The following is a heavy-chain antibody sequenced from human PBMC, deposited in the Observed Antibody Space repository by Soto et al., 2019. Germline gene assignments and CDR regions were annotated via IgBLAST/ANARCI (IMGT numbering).Heavy chain of an antibody. D-gene: IGHD2-15*01. V-gene: IGHV3-66*01. Sequence: GGSLRLSCAASGLTVSSKYMSWVRQAPGKGLEWVSLIQSGGPTYYADSVKGRFTISRDTSENTVHLQMDSLRAEDTAVYYCARDDVLCDGGRCYGVPLDGWGKGTTVTVSS. CDR2: IQSGGPT. CDR3: ARDDVLCDGGRCYGVPLDG. J-gene: IGHJ6*04. CDR1: GLTVSSKY.